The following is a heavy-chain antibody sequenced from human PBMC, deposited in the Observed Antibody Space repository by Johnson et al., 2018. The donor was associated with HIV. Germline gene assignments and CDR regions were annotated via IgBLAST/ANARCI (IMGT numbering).Heavy chain of an antibody. CDR3: ASRGIDLLVKAPLSVVFDAFDI. CDR1: GFTFSSYA. CDR2: ISYDGSNK. V-gene: IGHV3-30-3*01. J-gene: IGHJ3*02. Sequence: QVQLVEFGGGVVQPGRSLRLSCAASGFTFSSYAMHWVRQAPCKGLEWVAVISYDGSNKYYADSVKGRFTISRDNSKNTLYLQMNSLRAEDTAVYYCASRGIDLLVKAPLSVVFDAFDIWGQGTMVTVSS. D-gene: IGHD3-16*01.